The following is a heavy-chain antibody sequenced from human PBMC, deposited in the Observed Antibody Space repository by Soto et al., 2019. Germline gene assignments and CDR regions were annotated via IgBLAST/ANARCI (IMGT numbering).Heavy chain of an antibody. CDR2: IKQDGSEK. CDR1: GFTFSSYW. V-gene: IGHV3-7*01. Sequence: HPGGSLRLSCAASGFTFSSYWMSWVRQAPGKGLEWVANIKQDGSEKYYVDSVKGRFTISRDNAKNSLYLQMNSLRAEDTAVYYCARAPADIVVVPAAIPPFYYYYYMDVWGKVTTVAVSS. J-gene: IGHJ6*03. CDR3: ARAPADIVVVPAAIPPFYYYYYMDV. D-gene: IGHD2-2*01.